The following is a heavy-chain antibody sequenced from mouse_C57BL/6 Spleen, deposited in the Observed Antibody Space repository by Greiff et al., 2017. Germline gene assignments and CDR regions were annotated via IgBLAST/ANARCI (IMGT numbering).Heavy chain of an antibody. CDR1: GYTFTDYN. Sequence: EVQLQQSGPELVKPGASVKMSCKASGYTFTDYNMHWVKQSHGKSLEWIGYINPNNGGTSYNQKFKGKATLTVNKSSSTAYMELRSLTSEDSAVYYCARSPFITTVVGYWGQGTTLTVSS. CDR3: ARSPFITTVVGY. CDR2: INPNNGGT. J-gene: IGHJ2*01. D-gene: IGHD1-1*01. V-gene: IGHV1-22*01.